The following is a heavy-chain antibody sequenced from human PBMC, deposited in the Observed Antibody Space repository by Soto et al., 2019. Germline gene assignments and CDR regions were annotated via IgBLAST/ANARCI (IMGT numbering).Heavy chain of an antibody. CDR1: GYTFTSYY. J-gene: IGHJ6*02. Sequence: ASVKVSCKASGYTFTSYYMHWVRQAPGQGLEWMGIINPSGGSTSYAQKFQGRVTMTRDTSTSTVYMELSSLRSEDTAVYYCARDTYYYGSGSRVYYYYGMDVWGQGTAVTVSS. CDR2: INPSGGST. D-gene: IGHD3-10*01. V-gene: IGHV1-46*01. CDR3: ARDTYYYGSGSRVYYYYGMDV.